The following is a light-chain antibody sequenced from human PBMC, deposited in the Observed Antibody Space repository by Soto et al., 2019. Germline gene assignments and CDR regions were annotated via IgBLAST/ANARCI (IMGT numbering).Light chain of an antibody. CDR2: IDH. CDR1: SSNIEGNT. J-gene: IGLJ7*01. V-gene: IGLV1-44*01. Sequence: QSALTQPPSLSGTPGQSVTISCSGSSSNIEGNTVHWYQHLPGTAPKLLIYIDHNRPSGIPDRFSGSKSGTSASLAISVLQSEDEADYYCATWDDDLNAAVFGGGTQLTVL. CDR3: ATWDDDLNAAV.